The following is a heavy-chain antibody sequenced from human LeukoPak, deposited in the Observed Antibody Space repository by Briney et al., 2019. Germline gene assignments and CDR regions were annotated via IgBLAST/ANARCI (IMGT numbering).Heavy chain of an antibody. Sequence: PSQTLSLTCTVSGGSISSYYWSWIRQPPGKGLEWIGYIYYSGSTNYNPSLKSRVTISVDTSKNQFSLRLRSVTAADTAVYYCARVTGYMIEDYFDYWGQGTLVTVSS. V-gene: IGHV4-59*01. CDR1: GGSISSYY. D-gene: IGHD3-22*01. J-gene: IGHJ4*02. CDR2: IYYSGST. CDR3: ARVTGYMIEDYFDY.